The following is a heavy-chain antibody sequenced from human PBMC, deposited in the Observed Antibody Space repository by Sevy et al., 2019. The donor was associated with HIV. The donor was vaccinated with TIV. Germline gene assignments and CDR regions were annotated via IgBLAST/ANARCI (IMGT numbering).Heavy chain of an antibody. CDR1: GFTFSIYV. CDR2: ISSDGTKE. J-gene: IGHJ6*02. CDR3: ARDLPSAVTDPFYYYGLAV. D-gene: IGHD2-21*02. Sequence: EGSLRLSCAASGFTFSIYVIHWVRQAPGKGLEWVAVISSDGTKEYYADSVKGRFTISRDNSKNTMYLQMNSLRVEDTAVYYCARDLPSAVTDPFYYYGLAVWGQGTTVTVSS. V-gene: IGHV3-30*04.